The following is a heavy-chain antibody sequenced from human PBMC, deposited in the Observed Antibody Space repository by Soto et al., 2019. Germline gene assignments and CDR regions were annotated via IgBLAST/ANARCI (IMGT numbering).Heavy chain of an antibody. J-gene: IGHJ3*02. Sequence: VASVKVSCKASGYTFTSYGISWVRQAPVQGLEWMGWISAYNGNTNYAQKLQGRVTMTTDTSTSTAYMELRSLRSDDTAVYYCARDRITMIVVDHDAFDIWGQGTVVTVSS. D-gene: IGHD3-22*01. CDR3: ARDRITMIVVDHDAFDI. CDR2: ISAYNGNT. CDR1: GYTFTSYG. V-gene: IGHV1-18*04.